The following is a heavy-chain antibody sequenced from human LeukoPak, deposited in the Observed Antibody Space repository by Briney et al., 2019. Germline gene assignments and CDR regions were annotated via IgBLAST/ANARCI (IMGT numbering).Heavy chain of an antibody. CDR1: GGSISSYY. CDR2: IYYSGST. CDR3: ARDRRGAFDI. Sequence: SETLSLTCTVSGGSISSYYWSWIRQPPGKGLEWIGYIYYSGSTNYNPSLKSRVTISVDTSKNQFSLKLSSVTAADTAVYYCARDRRGAFDIWGQGTMVTVSS. J-gene: IGHJ3*02. V-gene: IGHV4-59*12.